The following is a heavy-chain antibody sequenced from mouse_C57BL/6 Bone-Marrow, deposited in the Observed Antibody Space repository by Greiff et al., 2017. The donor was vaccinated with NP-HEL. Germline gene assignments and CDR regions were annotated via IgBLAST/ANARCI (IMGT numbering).Heavy chain of an antibody. V-gene: IGHV3-1*01. J-gene: IGHJ2*01. D-gene: IGHD1-1*01. CDR1: GYSITSGYD. Sequence: DVKLQESGPGMVKPSQSLSLTCTVTGYSITSGYDWHWIRHFPGNKLEWMGYISYSGSTNYNPSLKSRISITHDTSKNHFFLKLNSVTTEDTATYYCARSPYYYGHYFDYWGQGTTLTVSS. CDR3: ARSPYYYGHYFDY. CDR2: ISYSGST.